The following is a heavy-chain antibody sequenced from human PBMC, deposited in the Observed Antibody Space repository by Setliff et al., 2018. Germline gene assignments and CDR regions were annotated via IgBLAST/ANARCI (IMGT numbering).Heavy chain of an antibody. CDR2: IFYSGDT. Sequence: SETLSLTCTVSSGSVRSHYWSWIRHSPGKGLEWIGFIFYSGDTKSNPSLKSRVTMSVDTSKNQFSLQLSSVTAADTAVYYCARDRTYYGSGTYTRWFDYWGQGTLVTVSS. D-gene: IGHD3-10*01. CDR3: ARDRTYYGSGTYTRWFDY. V-gene: IGHV4-59*02. CDR1: SGSVRSHY. J-gene: IGHJ4*02.